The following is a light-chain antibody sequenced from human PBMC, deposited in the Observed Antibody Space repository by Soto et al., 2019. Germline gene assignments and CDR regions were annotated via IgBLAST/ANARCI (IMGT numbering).Light chain of an antibody. CDR3: QQYNYWPGT. J-gene: IGKJ1*01. CDR2: GAS. Sequence: ESVLTKWPGTLSFCPGARASVSCRASQSVSSSNLAWYQQKLGQAPRLLIYGASSRATGIPDRFSGSGSGTEFTLTINSLQSEDFAVYYCQQYNYWPGTFGQGTKVDIK. V-gene: IGKV3D-15*01. CDR1: QSVSSSN.